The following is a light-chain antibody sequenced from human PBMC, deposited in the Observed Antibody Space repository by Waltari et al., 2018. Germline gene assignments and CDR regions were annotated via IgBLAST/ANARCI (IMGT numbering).Light chain of an antibody. Sequence: QSALTQPPSASGSPGQSVTISCTGTSSDLGGYDFVSWYQHHPGKAPKPMIYEVSKRPAGVPVRFSGSKSGNTASLTVSGLQAEDEADYDCSSYAGSNNPVCGGGTKLTVL. J-gene: IGLJ2*01. CDR3: SSYAGSNNPV. CDR2: EVS. V-gene: IGLV2-8*01. CDR1: SSDLGGYDF.